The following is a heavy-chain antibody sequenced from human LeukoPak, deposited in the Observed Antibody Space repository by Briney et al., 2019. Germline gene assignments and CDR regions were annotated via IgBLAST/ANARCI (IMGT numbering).Heavy chain of an antibody. D-gene: IGHD2-2*01. CDR2: ISSNGGST. CDR1: GFPFSSYA. CDR3: ARSSIVVVSILDY. J-gene: IGHJ4*02. Sequence: PGGSLRLSCAASGFPFSSYAMHWVRQAPGKGLEYLSAISSNGGSTSYANSVKGRFTISRDNSKNTLYLQMGSLRAEDMAVYYCARSSIVVVSILDYWRQGTLVTVSS. V-gene: IGHV3-64*01.